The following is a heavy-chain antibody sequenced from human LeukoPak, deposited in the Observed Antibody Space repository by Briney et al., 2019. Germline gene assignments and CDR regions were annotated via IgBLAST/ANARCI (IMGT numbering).Heavy chain of an antibody. CDR3: ARPVGYCSGGSCYSYAFDI. J-gene: IGHJ3*02. V-gene: IGHV5-51*01. CDR1: GYSFTSYW. CDR2: IYPGDSDT. D-gene: IGHD2-15*01. Sequence: GESLKISCKGSGYSFTSYWIGWVRQMPGKGLEWMGIIYPGDSDTRYSPSFQGQVTISADKSISTAYLQWSSLKASDTAMYYCARPVGYCSGGSCYSYAFDIWGQGTMVTVSS.